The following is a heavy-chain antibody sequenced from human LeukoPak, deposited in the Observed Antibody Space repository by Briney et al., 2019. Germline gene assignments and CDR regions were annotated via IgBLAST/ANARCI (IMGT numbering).Heavy chain of an antibody. V-gene: IGHV4-38-2*02. CDR3: ARGGFFAPFDY. CDR1: GYSISSGYY. Sequence: SEPLSLTCTVSGYSISSGYYWAWIRQPPGKGLEWIGSIFHTGSTYDNPALKSRVTISVDTSKNQFSLKLSSVTAADTALYYCARGGFFAPFDYWVQGTLVTVSS. J-gene: IGHJ4*02. CDR2: IFHTGST. D-gene: IGHD5-12*01.